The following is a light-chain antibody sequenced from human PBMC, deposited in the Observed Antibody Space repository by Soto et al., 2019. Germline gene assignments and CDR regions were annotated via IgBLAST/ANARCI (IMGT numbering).Light chain of an antibody. CDR2: KAS. CDR1: QSISYW. Sequence: DIQMTQSPSTLSASVGDRVTITCRASQSISYWLAWYQQKPGKAPNLLIYKASSLESGVPSRFSGSGSGTEFTLTITSLQHDDFATYYCQQYNNYWTFGQGTKVEIK. CDR3: QQYNNYWT. J-gene: IGKJ1*01. V-gene: IGKV1-5*03.